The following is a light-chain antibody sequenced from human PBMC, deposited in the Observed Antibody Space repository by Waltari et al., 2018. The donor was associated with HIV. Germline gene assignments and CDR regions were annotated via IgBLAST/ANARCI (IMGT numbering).Light chain of an antibody. CDR1: QSLEDSAGETY. J-gene: IGKJ5*01. CDR3: MQGTHWPPIT. V-gene: IGKV2-30*01. Sequence: DVVMTQSPLSLPVTLGQPASISCRSSQSLEDSAGETYLNWFQQRPGQSPRRLIYRVSYRDSGVPDRFSGSGSGTDFTLKITRVEAEDFGIYYCMQGTHWPPITFGQGTRLEIK. CDR2: RVS.